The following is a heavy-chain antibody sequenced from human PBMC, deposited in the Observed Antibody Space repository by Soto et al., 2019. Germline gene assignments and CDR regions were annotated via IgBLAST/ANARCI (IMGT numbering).Heavy chain of an antibody. CDR2: IIPILGIA. CDR3: ASQGSSGWSKFDP. Sequence: QVQLVQSGAEVKKPGSSVKVSCKASGGTFSSYTISWVRQAPGQGPEWMGRIIPILGIANYAQKFQGRVTITADKSTSTAYMELSSLRSEDTAVYYCASQGSSGWSKFDPWGQGTLVTVSS. CDR1: GGTFSSYT. J-gene: IGHJ5*02. V-gene: IGHV1-69*02. D-gene: IGHD6-19*01.